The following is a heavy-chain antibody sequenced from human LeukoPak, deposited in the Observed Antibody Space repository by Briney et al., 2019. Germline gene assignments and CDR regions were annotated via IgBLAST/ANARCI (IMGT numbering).Heavy chain of an antibody. Sequence: GGALRVSCAASGFTFSNYWMHWVRQAPGKGLGWVSRINSDGINTSYADSVKGRVTISRDNAKNTLNLQINSLRAEDTAVYYCARDSLGYYDSSGYWNYWGQGTLVTVSS. CDR3: ARDSLGYYDSSGYWNY. CDR1: GFTFSNYW. D-gene: IGHD3-22*01. J-gene: IGHJ4*02. CDR2: INSDGINT. V-gene: IGHV3-74*01.